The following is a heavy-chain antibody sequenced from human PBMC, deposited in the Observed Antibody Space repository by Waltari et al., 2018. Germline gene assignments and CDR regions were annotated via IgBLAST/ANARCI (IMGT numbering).Heavy chain of an antibody. D-gene: IGHD3-16*01. CDR3: GALGGGY. V-gene: IGHV3-72*01. Sequence: EVQLVESGGGLVQPGGSLRLSCVASGFIFSDYYMDWVRQAPGKGLEWVGRTRNKANSYIIEYAASVKGRFTISRDDSKNPLYLQMNSLKMDDTAVYYGGALGGGYWGQGTLVTVSS. J-gene: IGHJ4*02. CDR2: TRNKANSYII. CDR1: GFIFSDYY.